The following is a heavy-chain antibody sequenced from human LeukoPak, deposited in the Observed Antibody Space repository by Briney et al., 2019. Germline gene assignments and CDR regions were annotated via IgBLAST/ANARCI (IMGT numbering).Heavy chain of an antibody. D-gene: IGHD3-22*01. V-gene: IGHV5-51*01. Sequence: ESLKISRKGSGYKFNAYWIAWVRQIPGKSLEWMGLINPDDSNTQLSPSFQGQVTISADKAVSIAYFQWSSLKASDTAMYYCARPNITSYYDSRGYDAFDVWGQGTMVIVSS. CDR3: ARPNITSYYDSRGYDAFDV. CDR1: GYKFNAYW. J-gene: IGHJ3*01. CDR2: INPDDSNT.